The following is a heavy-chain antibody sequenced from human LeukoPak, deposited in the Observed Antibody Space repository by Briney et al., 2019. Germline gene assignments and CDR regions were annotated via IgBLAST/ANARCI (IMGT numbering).Heavy chain of an antibody. D-gene: IGHD2-15*01. V-gene: IGHV4-34*01. CDR3: ARDNWVVVAATPYYYYYYGMHV. Sequence: PSETLSLTWAVFGGSFSGYYWGWIRHPPGKGLGWIGEINHGGGTNYNPSLKSRVTISVDTSKNQFSLKLSSVTAADTAVYYCARDNWVVVAATPYYYYYYGMHVWGQGTTVTVSS. CDR2: INHGGGT. CDR1: GGSFSGYY. J-gene: IGHJ6*02.